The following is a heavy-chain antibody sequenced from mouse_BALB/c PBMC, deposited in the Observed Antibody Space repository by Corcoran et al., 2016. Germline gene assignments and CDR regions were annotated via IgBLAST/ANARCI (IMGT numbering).Heavy chain of an antibody. J-gene: IGHJ1*01. CDR3: ARDWDWYFDV. CDR1: GSTFTDYY. D-gene: IGHD4-1*01. CDR2: INPNNGGT. Sequence: EVQLQQSGPELVKPGASVKLSCKASGSTFTDYYMKWVKQSHGKSLAWIGDINPNNGGTSYNQKFKGKTTLTVDKSSSTAYMQLNSLTSEDSAVYYCARDWDWYFDVWGAGTTVTVSS. V-gene: IGHV1-26*01.